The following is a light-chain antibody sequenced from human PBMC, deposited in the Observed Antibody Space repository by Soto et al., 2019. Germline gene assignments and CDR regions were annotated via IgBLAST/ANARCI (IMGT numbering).Light chain of an antibody. V-gene: IGKV1-5*01. CDR2: QAS. CDR1: QSIPSP. J-gene: IGKJ1*01. CDR3: QHYWNNWR. Sequence: DIQMTQSPSTLSASVGDRVTITCRASQSIPSPLAWNQQKQGHAPKVLIYQASSLKSGVPLSFSGNGYGTEFTITISRVQRDDFASYHCQHYWNNWRFGQGNQVDI.